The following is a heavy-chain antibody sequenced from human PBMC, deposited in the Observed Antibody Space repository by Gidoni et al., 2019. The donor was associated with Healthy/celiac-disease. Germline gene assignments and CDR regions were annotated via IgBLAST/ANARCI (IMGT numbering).Heavy chain of an antibody. J-gene: IGHJ5*02. CDR1: GFPFSDYY. CDR2: ISSSSSYT. CDR3: ARNGWFGEFHNWFDP. V-gene: IGHV3-11*05. Sequence: QVQLVESGGGLVKPGGSLRLSCAASGFPFSDYYISWIRQAPGKGLEWVSYISSSSSYTNDAESVKGRFTISRDNAKNSLYLQMNSLRAEDTAVYYCARNGWFGEFHNWFDPWGQGTLVTVSS. D-gene: IGHD3-10*01.